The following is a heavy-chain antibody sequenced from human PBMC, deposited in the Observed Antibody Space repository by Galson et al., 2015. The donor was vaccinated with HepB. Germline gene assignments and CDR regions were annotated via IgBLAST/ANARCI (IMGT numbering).Heavy chain of an antibody. CDR3: AKLTISVAGSKEKGRGAAWYFDL. D-gene: IGHD6-19*01. CDR2: ISGSGGST. CDR1: GFTFSSYA. V-gene: IGHV3-23*01. Sequence: SLRLSCAASGFTFSSYAMSWVRQAPGKGLEWVSAISGSGGSTYYADSVKGRFTISRDNSKNTLYLQMNSLRAEDTAVYYCAKLTISVAGSKEKGRGAAWYFDLWGRGTLVTVSS. J-gene: IGHJ2*01.